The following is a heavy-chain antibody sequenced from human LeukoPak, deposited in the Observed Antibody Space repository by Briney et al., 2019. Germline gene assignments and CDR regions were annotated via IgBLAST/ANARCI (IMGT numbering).Heavy chain of an antibody. J-gene: IGHJ4*02. CDR2: INHSGST. CDR1: GGSFSGYY. Sequence: SETLSLTCAVYGGSFSGYYWSWIRQPPGKGLEWIGEINHSGSTNYNPSLKSRVTISVDTSKNQFSLKLSSVTAADTAVYYCARAPAWALDYWGQGTLVTVSS. V-gene: IGHV4-34*01. CDR3: ARAPAWALDY. D-gene: IGHD7-27*01.